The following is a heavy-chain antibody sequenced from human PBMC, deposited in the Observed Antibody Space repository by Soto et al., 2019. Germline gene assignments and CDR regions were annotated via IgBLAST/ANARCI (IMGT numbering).Heavy chain of an antibody. CDR1: GGTFRRDA. CDR3: ARSGSTVIVVVNGYYYYAMDV. J-gene: IGHJ6*02. V-gene: IGHV1-69*13. Sequence: SVKVSCKASGGTFRRDAISWVRQAPGQGLERMGGIIPISGTAHYAQKFQDRVTITADESTSTAYMELSSLRSEDTAVYFCARSGSTVIVVVNGYYYYAMDVWG. CDR2: IIPISGTA. D-gene: IGHD3-22*01.